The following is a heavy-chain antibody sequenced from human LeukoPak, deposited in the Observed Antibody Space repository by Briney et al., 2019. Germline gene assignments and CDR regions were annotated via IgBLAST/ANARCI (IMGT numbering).Heavy chain of an antibody. CDR1: GGSISSYY. D-gene: IGHD3-22*01. CDR3: ARDYYDSSGYPPLAFDI. CDR2: IYYSGST. V-gene: IGHV4-59*08. J-gene: IGHJ3*02. Sequence: SETLSLTCTVSGGSISSYYWNWIRQPPGKGLEWIGYIYYSGSTNYNPSLKSRVTISVDTSKKQFSLKLSSVTAADTAVYYCARDYYDSSGYPPLAFDIWGQGTMVTVSS.